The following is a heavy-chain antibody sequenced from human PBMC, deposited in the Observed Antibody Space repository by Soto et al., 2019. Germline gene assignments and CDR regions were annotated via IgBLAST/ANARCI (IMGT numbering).Heavy chain of an antibody. Sequence: ASVKFSCKAAGYTFTSYGVSWVRQAPGQVLEWMVWISAYNGNTNYXXKLQVRVXXTTDTSTSIAXMGLSXLTPDDTAVXNCARENMDDRSGAPDIWCQGTMVTVS. J-gene: IGHJ3*02. D-gene: IGHD2-15*01. CDR3: ARENMDDRSGAPDI. CDR2: ISAYNGNT. CDR1: GYTFTSYG. V-gene: IGHV1-18*01.